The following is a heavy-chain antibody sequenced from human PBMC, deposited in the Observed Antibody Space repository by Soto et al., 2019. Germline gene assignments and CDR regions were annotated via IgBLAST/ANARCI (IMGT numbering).Heavy chain of an antibody. CDR3: ARFSPPRKSYDSNPGWFDP. V-gene: IGHV4-59*01. J-gene: IGHJ5*02. CDR2: IYYSGST. Sequence: SETLSLTCTVSGGSISSYYWSWIRQPPGKGLEWIGYIYYSGSTNYNPSLKSRVTISVDTSKNQFSLKLSSVTAADAAVYFCARFSPPRKSYDSNPGWFDPWGQGIMVTVSS. D-gene: IGHD3-22*01. CDR1: GGSISSYY.